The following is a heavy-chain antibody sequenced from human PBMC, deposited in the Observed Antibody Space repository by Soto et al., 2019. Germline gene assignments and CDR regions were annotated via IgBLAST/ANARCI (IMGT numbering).Heavy chain of an antibody. V-gene: IGHV4-34*01. Sequence: QVQLQQWGAGLLKPSETLSLTCAVYGGSFSGYYWSWIRQPPGKGLEWIGEINHSGSTNYNPSLKSRVTISVATSKTQFCLKLSFVTAADTAVYSCWSCWEMANVYYFDYWGQGTLLTVSS. CDR3: WSCWEMANVYYFDY. J-gene: IGHJ4*02. CDR1: GGSFSGYY. D-gene: IGHD1-26*01. CDR2: INHSGST.